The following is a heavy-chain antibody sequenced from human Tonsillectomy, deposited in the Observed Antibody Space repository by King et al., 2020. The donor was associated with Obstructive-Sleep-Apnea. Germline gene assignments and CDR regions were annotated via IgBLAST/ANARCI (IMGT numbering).Heavy chain of an antibody. Sequence: QLVQSGAEVRKPGASVKVSCKAAGYIFTNNYMHWVRQAPGQGLEWMGIINTRDGISTYAQKFQGRVTLTRDTSTSTVYMELSSLRYEDTAVYYCARAYGNWFDPWGQGTPVTVSS. CDR1: GYIFTNNY. V-gene: IGHV1-46*01. CDR3: ARAYGNWFDP. D-gene: IGHD4-17*01. CDR2: INTRDGIS. J-gene: IGHJ5*02.